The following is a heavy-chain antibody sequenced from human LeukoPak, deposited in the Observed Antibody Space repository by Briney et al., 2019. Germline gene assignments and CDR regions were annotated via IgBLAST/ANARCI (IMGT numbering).Heavy chain of an antibody. CDR3: ARFDPERAFDI. CDR1: GFPFSRYW. V-gene: IGHV3-21*01. CDR2: ISSSSSYI. J-gene: IGHJ3*02. D-gene: IGHD3-9*01. Sequence: GGSLRLSCVVSGFPFSRYWMNWVRQAPGKGLEWVSSISSSSSYIYYADSVKGRFTISRDNAKNSLYLQMNSLRAEDTAVYYCARFDPERAFDIWGQGTMVTVSS.